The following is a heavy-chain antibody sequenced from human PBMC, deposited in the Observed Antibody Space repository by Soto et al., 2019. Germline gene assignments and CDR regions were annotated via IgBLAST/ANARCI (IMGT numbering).Heavy chain of an antibody. CDR1: GGSISSDSW. CDR3: AYNPCGGGTCTSAFDV. J-gene: IGHJ3*01. D-gene: IGHD2-15*01. V-gene: IGHV4-4*02. Sequence: SQTLSLTCAVSGGSISSDSWWSWVRQPPGKGLEWIGEIYHSGATHFNPSLKSRVTMSEDRSKNQISLNLRSVTASDTAVYYCAYNPCGGGTCTSAFDVWGEGTTVTVSS. CDR2: IYHSGAT.